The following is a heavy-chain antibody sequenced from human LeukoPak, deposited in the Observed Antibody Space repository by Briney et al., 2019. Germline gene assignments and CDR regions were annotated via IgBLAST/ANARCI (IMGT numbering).Heavy chain of an antibody. V-gene: IGHV3-23*01. CDR2: IGGSGGTT. Sequence: PGGSLRLSCAASGFPFSTNDMSWVRQAPGKGLEWVSAIGGSGGTTYEDSVKGRFTISRDNSKNTLDLQMNSLRAEDTSVYYCAKVKTHWYFDRWGQGTLVTVSS. CDR3: AKVKTHWYFDR. CDR1: GFPFSTND. J-gene: IGHJ4*02. D-gene: IGHD1-1*01.